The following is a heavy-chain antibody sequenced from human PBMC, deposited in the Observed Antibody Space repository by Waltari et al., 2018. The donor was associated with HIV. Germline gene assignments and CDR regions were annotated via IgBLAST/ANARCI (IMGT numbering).Heavy chain of an antibody. Sequence: EVQVVEFGGGLVQPGGSLRLSCAASGFTFSTYEMNWVRQAPGKGLEWVSYISSSGSTIYYADSVKGRFTISRDNAKNSLYLQMNSLRAEDTAVYFCARDGSSYYGLDYWGRGTLVTVSS. V-gene: IGHV3-48*03. CDR3: ARDGSSYYGLDY. D-gene: IGHD1-26*01. CDR1: GFTFSTYE. J-gene: IGHJ4*02. CDR2: ISSSGSTI.